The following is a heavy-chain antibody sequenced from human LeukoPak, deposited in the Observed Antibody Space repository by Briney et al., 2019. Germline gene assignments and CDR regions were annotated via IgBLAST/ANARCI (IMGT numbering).Heavy chain of an antibody. D-gene: IGHD2-8*02. J-gene: IGHJ4*02. CDR3: ATYRQVLLPFES. CDR1: KFTFGAYS. Sequence: GGSLRLSCAASKFTFGAYSMNWVRQAPGKGLEWVSSTSHSGTPTYYADSVRGRFTISRDNSKSTLSLQMNSLRVEDTAIYYCATYRQVLLPFESWGQGTLVTVSS. V-gene: IGHV3-48*01. CDR2: TSHSGTPT.